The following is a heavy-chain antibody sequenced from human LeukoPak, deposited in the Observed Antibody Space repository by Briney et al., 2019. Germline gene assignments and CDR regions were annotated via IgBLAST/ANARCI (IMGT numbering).Heavy chain of an antibody. V-gene: IGHV1-69*05. Sequence: GASVKVSCKASGGTFSSYAISWVRQAPGQGLEWMGGIIPIFGTANYAQKFQGRVTITTDESTSTAYMELSSLRSEDTAVYYCARDDTIFGVVPRFDYWGQGTLVTVSS. CDR1: GGTFSSYA. J-gene: IGHJ4*02. CDR2: IIPIFGTA. D-gene: IGHD3-3*01. CDR3: ARDDTIFGVVPRFDY.